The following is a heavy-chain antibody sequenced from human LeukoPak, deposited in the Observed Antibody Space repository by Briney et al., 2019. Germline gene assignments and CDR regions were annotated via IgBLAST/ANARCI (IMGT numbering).Heavy chain of an antibody. V-gene: IGHV1-2*02. J-gene: IGHJ6*02. CDR3: ARDLPHGYYYYGMDV. CDR1: GYTFTGYF. Sequence: GASVKVSCKSSGYTFTGYFIHWVRQAPGQGLEWMGWISPNSGGTNYAQNFQGRVTMTRDTSISTTYMELTRLTSDDTAVYYCARDLPHGYYYYGMDVWGQGTTVTVSS. CDR2: ISPNSGGT.